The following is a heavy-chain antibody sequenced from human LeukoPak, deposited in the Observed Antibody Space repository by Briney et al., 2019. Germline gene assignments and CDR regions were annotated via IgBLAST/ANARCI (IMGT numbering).Heavy chain of an antibody. J-gene: IGHJ5*02. CDR2: IYYSGST. V-gene: IGHV4-39*01. CDR1: GGSISSSSYY. D-gene: IGHD3-16*01. Sequence: SETLSLPCTVSGGSISSSSYYWGWIRQPPGKGLEWIGSIYYSGSTYYNPSLKSRVTISVDTSKNQFSLKLSSVTAADTAVYYCARQADDYVFYGFDPWGQGTLVTVSS. CDR3: ARQADDYVFYGFDP.